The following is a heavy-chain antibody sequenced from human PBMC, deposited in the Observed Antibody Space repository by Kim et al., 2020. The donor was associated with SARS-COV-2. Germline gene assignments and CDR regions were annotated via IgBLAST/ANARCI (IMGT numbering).Heavy chain of an antibody. CDR3: AKELGPYCGGDCSDAFDI. D-gene: IGHD2-21*02. Sequence: GGSLRLSCAASGFTFDDYAMHWVRQAPGKGLEWVSGISWNSGSIGYADSVKGRFTISRDNAKNSLYLQMNSLRAEDTALYYCAKELGPYCGGDCSDAFDIWGQGTMVTVSS. J-gene: IGHJ3*02. V-gene: IGHV3-9*01. CDR2: ISWNSGSI. CDR1: GFTFDDYA.